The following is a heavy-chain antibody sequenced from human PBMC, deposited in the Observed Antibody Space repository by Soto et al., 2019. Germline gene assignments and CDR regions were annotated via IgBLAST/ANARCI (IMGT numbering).Heavy chain of an antibody. V-gene: IGHV4-39*01. CDR2: IYYSGGT. CDR1: GGAISSSSYY. D-gene: IGHD3-10*01. Sequence: SETLSRTCTSSGGAISSSSYYWCWIRQPPGKGLEWIGSIYYSGGTYYNPSLKSRVTISVDTSKNQFSLKLSSVTAADTAVYYCARVLLWFGDDYYYGMDVWGQGTTVT. J-gene: IGHJ6*02. CDR3: ARVLLWFGDDYYYGMDV.